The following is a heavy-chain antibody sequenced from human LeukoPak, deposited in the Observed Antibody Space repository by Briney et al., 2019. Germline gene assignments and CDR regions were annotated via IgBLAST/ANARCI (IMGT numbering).Heavy chain of an antibody. CDR3: ARHSTVTTGTIDY. CDR1: GYSISSGYY. D-gene: IGHD4-17*01. V-gene: IGHV4-38-2*02. CDR2: IYHSGST. Sequence: SETLSLTCTVSGYSISSGYYWGWIRQPPGKGLESIGSIYHSGSTYYNPSLKSRVTISVDTSKNQFSLKLSSVTAADTAVYYCARHSTVTTGTIDYWGQGTLVTVSS. J-gene: IGHJ4*02.